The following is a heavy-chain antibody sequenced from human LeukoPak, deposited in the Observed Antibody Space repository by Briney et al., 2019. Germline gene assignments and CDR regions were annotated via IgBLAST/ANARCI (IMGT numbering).Heavy chain of an antibody. Sequence: PGGSLRLSCAASGFTFTTYSMNWVRQAPGKGLEWVSYISSSSSTIYYADSVKGRFTISRDNAKSSLYLQMNSLRDEDTAVYYCARDKYGDYVHDYWGQGTLVTVSS. V-gene: IGHV3-48*02. D-gene: IGHD4-17*01. CDR2: ISSSSSTI. J-gene: IGHJ4*02. CDR3: ARDKYGDYVHDY. CDR1: GFTFTTYS.